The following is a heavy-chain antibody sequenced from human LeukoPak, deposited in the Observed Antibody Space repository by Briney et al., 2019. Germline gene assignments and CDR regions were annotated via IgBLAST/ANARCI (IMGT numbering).Heavy chain of an antibody. CDR1: GYTFTSFF. D-gene: IGHD3-10*01. Sequence: SVKVSCKASGYTFTSFFMHWVRQAPGQGLEWMGIINPRGGSATSAQRFQGRLTVTRNTSTSTVYMELSSLTSEDTAVYYCARDYHGSGSLTTFDSWGQGTLVTVSS. CDR3: ARDYHGSGSLTTFDS. V-gene: IGHV1-46*01. CDR2: INPRGGSA. J-gene: IGHJ4*02.